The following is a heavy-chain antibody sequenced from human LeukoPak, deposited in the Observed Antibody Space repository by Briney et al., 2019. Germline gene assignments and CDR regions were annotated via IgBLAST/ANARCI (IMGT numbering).Heavy chain of an antibody. D-gene: IGHD6-13*01. Sequence: ASVKVSCTASGYTFTVYYMHWVRQAPRQGLEWMGWINRNSGGINYAQKFQGRVTMTRDTSISTAYMEMSRLRSDDTAVYYCARDSSSWYSDYYYYGMDVWGQGTTVTVSS. CDR2: INRNSGGI. J-gene: IGHJ6*02. V-gene: IGHV1-2*02. CDR1: GYTFTVYY. CDR3: ARDSSSWYSDYYYYGMDV.